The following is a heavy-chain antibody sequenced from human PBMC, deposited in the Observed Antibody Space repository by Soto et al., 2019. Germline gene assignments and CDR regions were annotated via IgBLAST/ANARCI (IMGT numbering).Heavy chain of an antibody. CDR3: ARMATSGTLNWFDP. V-gene: IGHV1-8*01. Sequence: ASVKVSCKASGYTFGNNDISWVRQSTGQGLEWMGWMNPNSGNTGYAQKFQGRVSMTRNTSITTAYLELSSLRSDDTAIYYCARMATSGTLNWFDPWGQGTLVTVSS. CDR1: GYTFGNND. J-gene: IGHJ5*02. CDR2: MNPNSGNT.